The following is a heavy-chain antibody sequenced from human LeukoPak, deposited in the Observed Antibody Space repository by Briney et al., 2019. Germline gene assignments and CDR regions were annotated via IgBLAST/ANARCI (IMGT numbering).Heavy chain of an antibody. Sequence: ASVKVSCKASGYTFTNYAIHWVRQAPGQRLEWMAWSNAGNTNTKYSQEFQGRVTITRDTSASTAYMELSSLRSEDMAVYYCARSVVTLYWYFDLWGRGTLVTVSS. J-gene: IGHJ2*01. CDR1: GYTFTNYA. D-gene: IGHD4-23*01. V-gene: IGHV1-3*02. CDR3: ARSVVTLYWYFDL. CDR2: SNAGNTNT.